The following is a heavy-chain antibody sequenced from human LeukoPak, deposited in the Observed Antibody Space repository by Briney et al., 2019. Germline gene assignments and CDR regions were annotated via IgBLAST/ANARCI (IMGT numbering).Heavy chain of an antibody. D-gene: IGHD3-10*01. V-gene: IGHV3-33*01. CDR1: GFTFRIYG. CDR2: IWYDGSNK. J-gene: IGHJ3*02. CDR3: ARDPYGSGSTSFDI. Sequence: GGSLRLSCAASGFTFRIYGMHWVRQAPGKGLEWVAVIWYDGSNKYYADSVRGRVIISRDNSKNTLYLEVNSLRAEDTAVYYCARDPYGSGSTSFDIWGQGTMVTVSS.